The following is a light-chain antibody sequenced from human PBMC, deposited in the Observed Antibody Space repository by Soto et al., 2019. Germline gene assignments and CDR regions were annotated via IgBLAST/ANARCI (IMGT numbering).Light chain of an antibody. CDR2: KAS. J-gene: IGKJ1*01. CDR1: QSISSW. Sequence: DIQMTQSPSTLSASVGDRVTITCRASQSISSWLAWYQQKPGKAPKLLIYKASSLEXXXXXXXXXXXXXXXXXXTISSLQPDDFATYYCQQYNSYWTFGQGTKVEIK. CDR3: QQYNSYWT. V-gene: IGKV1-5*03.